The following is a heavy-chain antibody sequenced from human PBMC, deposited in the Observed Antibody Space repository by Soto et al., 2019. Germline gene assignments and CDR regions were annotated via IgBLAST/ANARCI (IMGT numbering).Heavy chain of an antibody. Sequence: GGSLRLSCAASGFTFSSYAMSWVRQAPGKGLEWVSAISGSGGSTYYADSVKGRFTISRDNSKNTLYLQMNSLRAEDTAVYYCAKSPSSWYIGRSAYYYGMDVWGQGTTVTVSS. CDR1: GFTFSSYA. CDR2: ISGSGGST. CDR3: AKSPSSWYIGRSAYYYGMDV. V-gene: IGHV3-23*01. D-gene: IGHD6-13*01. J-gene: IGHJ6*02.